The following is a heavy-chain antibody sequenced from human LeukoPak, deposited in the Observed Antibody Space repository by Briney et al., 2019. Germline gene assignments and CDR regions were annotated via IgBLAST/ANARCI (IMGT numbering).Heavy chain of an antibody. V-gene: IGHV1-69*04. D-gene: IGHD3-9*01. J-gene: IGHJ3*02. Sequence: GASVKVSCKASGGIFSSYAISWVRQAPGQGLEWMGRIIPIHGTANYAQKFQGRVTITADKSTSTAYMELSSLRSEDTAVYYCARVLGNYDILTGYYVPEAFDIWGQGTMVTASS. CDR2: IIPIHGTA. CDR3: ARVLGNYDILTGYYVPEAFDI. CDR1: GGIFSSYA.